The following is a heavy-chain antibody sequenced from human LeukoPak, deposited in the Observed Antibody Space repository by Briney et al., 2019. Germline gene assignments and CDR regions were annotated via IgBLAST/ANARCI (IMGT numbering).Heavy chain of an antibody. CDR2: IIPILGTA. CDR3: ARGRTITLYYFDY. CDR1: GGTFSSYA. V-gene: IGHV1-69*01. J-gene: IGHJ4*02. Sequence: SVKVSCKASGGTFSSYAISWVRQAPGQGLEWMGGIIPILGTANYAQKFQGRVTITADESTSTAYMELSSLRSEDTAVYYCARGRTITLYYFDYWGQGTLVTVSS. D-gene: IGHD4/OR15-4a*01.